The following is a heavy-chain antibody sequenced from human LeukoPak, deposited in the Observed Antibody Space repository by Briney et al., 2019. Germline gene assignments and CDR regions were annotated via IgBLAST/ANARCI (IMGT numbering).Heavy chain of an antibody. D-gene: IGHD3-10*01. CDR1: GGTFSSYA. Sequence: SVKVSCKASGGTFSSYAISWVRQAPGQRLEWMGGIIPIFGTANYAQKFQGRVTITTDESTSTAYMELSSLRSEDTAVYYCARSVITMVRGVIPYYFDYWGQGTLVTVSS. CDR2: IIPIFGTA. V-gene: IGHV1-69*05. J-gene: IGHJ4*02. CDR3: ARSVITMVRGVIPYYFDY.